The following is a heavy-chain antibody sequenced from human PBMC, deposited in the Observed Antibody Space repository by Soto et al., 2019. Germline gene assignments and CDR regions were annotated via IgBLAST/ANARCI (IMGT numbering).Heavy chain of an antibody. CDR2: INPTGTMT. J-gene: IGHJ3*02. CDR3: ARDTGYDHDAFDI. V-gene: IGHV1-46*01. D-gene: IGHD5-12*01. CDR1: GYTFITSYY. Sequence: QVQLVQSGAEVKKPGALVKLSCKASGYTFITSYYTHWVRQAPGQGLEWMGIINPTGTMTKYSERFQGRLTMTRDTSTSTDYMELSTLTSEDTAVYFCARDTGYDHDAFDIWGQGTMVTVSS.